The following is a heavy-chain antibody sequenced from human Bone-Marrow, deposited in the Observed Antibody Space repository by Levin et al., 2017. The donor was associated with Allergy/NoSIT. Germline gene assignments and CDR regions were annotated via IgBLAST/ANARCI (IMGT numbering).Heavy chain of an antibody. J-gene: IGHJ6*02. CDR2: ISGSGGST. CDR3: AKDRSVRFLEWPKYYYYGMDV. D-gene: IGHD3-3*01. Sequence: GESLKISCAASGFTFSSYAMSWVRQAPGQGLEWVSLISGSGGSTYYADSVKGRFTISRDNSKNTLYLQMNSLRAEDTAVYCCAKDRSVRFLEWPKYYYYGMDVWGQGTTVTVSS. V-gene: IGHV3-23*01. CDR1: GFTFSSYA.